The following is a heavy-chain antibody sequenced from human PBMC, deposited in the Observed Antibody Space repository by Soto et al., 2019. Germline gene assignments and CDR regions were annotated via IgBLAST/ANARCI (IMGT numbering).Heavy chain of an antibody. D-gene: IGHD3-10*01. J-gene: IGHJ4*02. CDR3: ARDPMVPYSTPPDY. CDR2: ISANNGNT. CDR1: GHTFTSYG. Sequence: QVQLVQSGAEVKKPGASVKVSCKASGHTFTSYGISWVRQAPGQGLEWMGWISANNGNTNYAQKLHGRVTMTTDTSTSTAYMELRSLRSDDTAVYYCARDPMVPYSTPPDYWGQGTLVTVSS. V-gene: IGHV1-18*01.